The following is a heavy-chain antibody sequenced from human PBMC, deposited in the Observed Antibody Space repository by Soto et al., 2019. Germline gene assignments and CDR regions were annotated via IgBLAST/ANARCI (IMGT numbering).Heavy chain of an antibody. D-gene: IGHD2-15*01. Sequence: EVQLLESGGGLVQPGGSLRLSCAASGFTFSSYAMSWVRLAPGKGLEWFSSIGGSGGTYYAGYVKGRFTISRDNSKNKLYLHLNSLRAEDTAMYGCAKGQGWSYYYNSWGQGTLVTVSS. J-gene: IGHJ4*02. V-gene: IGHV3-23*01. CDR3: AKGQGWSYYYNS. CDR1: GFTFSSYA. CDR2: IGGSGGT.